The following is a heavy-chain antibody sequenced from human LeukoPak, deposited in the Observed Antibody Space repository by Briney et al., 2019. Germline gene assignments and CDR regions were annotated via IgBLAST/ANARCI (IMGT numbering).Heavy chain of an antibody. V-gene: IGHV3-49*03. Sequence: PGGSLRLSCTTSGFTFGDYAMSWFRQAPGKGLEWVGFITSKPYGETREYAASVKGRFAISRDDSKSIAYLQMNSLQTEDTAVYYCSRGGLVSTLYCSSGDCYSYYFDYWGQGALVTVSS. CDR3: SRGGLVSTLYCSSGDCYSYYFDY. CDR1: GFTFGDYA. J-gene: IGHJ4*02. CDR2: ITSKPYGETR. D-gene: IGHD2-15*01.